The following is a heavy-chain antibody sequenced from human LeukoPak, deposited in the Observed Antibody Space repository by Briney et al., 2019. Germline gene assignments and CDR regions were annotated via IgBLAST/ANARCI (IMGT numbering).Heavy chain of an antibody. V-gene: IGHV3-23*01. Sequence: GGSLRLSCAASGFSFENYAMNWVRQAPGKGLEWVSGISAYGTNTYYADSVKGRLTISRDTSNNTLFLQLNSLRAEDTAIYYCARDVAVAGQRYYFDYWGQGTLVTVSS. CDR1: GFSFENYA. D-gene: IGHD6-19*01. CDR3: ARDVAVAGQRYYFDY. CDR2: ISAYGTNT. J-gene: IGHJ4*02.